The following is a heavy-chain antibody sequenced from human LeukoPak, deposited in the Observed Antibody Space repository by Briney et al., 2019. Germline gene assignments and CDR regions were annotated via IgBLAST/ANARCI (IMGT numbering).Heavy chain of an antibody. CDR1: GFTFSNAW. Sequence: GGSLRLSCAASGFTFSNAWMSWVRQAPGKGLEWVGRIKSKTDGGTTDYAAPVKGRFTISRDDSKNTLYLQMNSLKTEDTAVYYCTTKIGRGGDYDEEDAFDIWGQGTMVTVSS. CDR3: TTKIGRGGDYDEEDAFDI. D-gene: IGHD4-17*01. CDR2: IKSKTDGGTT. J-gene: IGHJ3*02. V-gene: IGHV3-15*01.